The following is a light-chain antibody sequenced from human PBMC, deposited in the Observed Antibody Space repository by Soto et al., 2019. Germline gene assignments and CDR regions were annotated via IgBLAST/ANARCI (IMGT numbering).Light chain of an antibody. J-gene: IGLJ1*01. Sequence: QSALTQPPSASGSPGQSVTISCTGTSSDVGGYNYVSWHQQHPGKAPKVMIYEVNKRPSGVPDRFSGSKSGNTASLTVSGLQAEDEADYYCSSYAGSSNVFGTGTKLTVL. CDR3: SSYAGSSNV. CDR2: EVN. V-gene: IGLV2-8*01. CDR1: SSDVGGYNY.